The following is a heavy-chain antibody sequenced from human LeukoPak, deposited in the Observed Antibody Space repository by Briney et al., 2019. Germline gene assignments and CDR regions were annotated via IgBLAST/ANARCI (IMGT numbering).Heavy chain of an antibody. D-gene: IGHD3-10*01. J-gene: IGHJ6*02. Sequence: GGSLRLSCAASGFTFSTYDMHWVPHATGKGLEWVSTIGYAGDTYYPGFVKGRFTSSRENAKSSLYLQVNSLRAGDTAVYYCARADPKLALVRGVRELYYGLDVWGQGTTVTVSS. CDR2: IGYAGDT. CDR3: ARADPKLALVRGVRELYYGLDV. V-gene: IGHV3-13*04. CDR1: GFTFSTYD.